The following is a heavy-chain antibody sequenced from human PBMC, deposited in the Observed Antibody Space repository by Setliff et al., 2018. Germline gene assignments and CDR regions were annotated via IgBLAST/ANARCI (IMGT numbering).Heavy chain of an antibody. Sequence: ASVKVSCKTSGYTFSDYYIHWVRQAPGQGLEWIGWINPNRGGTNYARKFEGRVTVTRDTSISTAYMELSRLRYDDTAIYYCARDGSSVIRFLEWSHKDYYYMDVWGKGTTVTVSS. V-gene: IGHV1-2*02. CDR3: ARDGSSVIRFLEWSHKDYYYMDV. CDR1: GYTFSDYY. J-gene: IGHJ6*03. CDR2: INPNRGGT. D-gene: IGHD3-3*01.